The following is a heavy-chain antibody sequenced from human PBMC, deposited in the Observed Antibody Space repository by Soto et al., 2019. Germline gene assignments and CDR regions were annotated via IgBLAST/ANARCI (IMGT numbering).Heavy chain of an antibody. D-gene: IGHD3-9*01. V-gene: IGHV4-4*07. Sequence: SETLSLTCTVSDDFISSYYWDWIRQPAGKGLEWIGRVSTNGATNYNPSLESRVTMSVDTSKNQFSLKLTSETAADTAVYFCARADYEILTGSYAMDVWGQGTTVTVSS. CDR2: VSTNGAT. J-gene: IGHJ6*02. CDR1: DDFISSYY. CDR3: ARADYEILTGSYAMDV.